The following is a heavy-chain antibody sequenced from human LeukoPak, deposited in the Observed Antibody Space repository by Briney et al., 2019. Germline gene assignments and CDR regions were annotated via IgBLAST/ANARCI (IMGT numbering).Heavy chain of an antibody. J-gene: IGHJ4*02. V-gene: IGHV1-2*06. CDR1: GYTFTGYY. D-gene: IGHD6-19*01. CDR2: INPNSGGT. Sequence: ASVKVSCKASGYTFTGYYMHWVRQAPGQGLEWMGRINPNSGGTNYAQKFQGRVTMTRDTSISTAYMELSRLRSDDTAVYYCARELIAVAGCFDYWGRGTLVTVSS. CDR3: ARELIAVAGCFDY.